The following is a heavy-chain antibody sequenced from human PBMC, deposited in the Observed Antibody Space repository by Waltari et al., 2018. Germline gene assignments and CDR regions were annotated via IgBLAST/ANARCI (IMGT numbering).Heavy chain of an antibody. J-gene: IGHJ6*03. V-gene: IGHV4-34*01. CDR3: ARGXXAXXGRGYYYXMXV. CDR1: GGSFSGYY. D-gene: IGHD1-26*01. CDR2: IHHRXST. Sequence: QVQXQQWXAGLLXPXETLSLTCAVDGGSFSGYYWXWIXQPPGKGLEWIGEIHHRXSTXYXPSLKXRXXIXVDTSXNQXSLKLXSXTAADTAVYYCARGXXAXXGRGYYYXMXVWGKXTXXTVSS.